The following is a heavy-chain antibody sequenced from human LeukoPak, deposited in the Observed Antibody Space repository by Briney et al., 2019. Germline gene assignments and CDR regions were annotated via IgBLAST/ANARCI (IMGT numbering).Heavy chain of an antibody. CDR2: IYYSGST. J-gene: IGHJ4*02. Sequence: PSETLSLTCAVYGGSFSGYYWSWIRQPPGKGLEWIGYIYYSGSTNYNPSLKSRVTISVDTSKNQFSLKLSSVTAADTAVYYCARDRGAMAFYFDYWGQGTLVTVSS. CDR1: GGSFSGYY. D-gene: IGHD3-10*01. CDR3: ARDRGAMAFYFDY. V-gene: IGHV4-59*01.